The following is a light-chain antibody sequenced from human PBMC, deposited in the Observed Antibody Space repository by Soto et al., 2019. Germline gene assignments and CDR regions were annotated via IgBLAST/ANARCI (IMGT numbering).Light chain of an antibody. J-gene: IGLJ3*02. CDR3: SSYTTRNTWV. V-gene: IGLV2-14*01. CDR2: EVN. Sequence: QPASVSGSPGQSITISCTGSSSDVGGYNYVSWYQQHPGKAPKVMIYEVNNRPSGVSNRFSGSKSDNTASLTISGLQAEDEADYYCSSYTTRNTWVFGGGTKLTVL. CDR1: SSDVGGYNY.